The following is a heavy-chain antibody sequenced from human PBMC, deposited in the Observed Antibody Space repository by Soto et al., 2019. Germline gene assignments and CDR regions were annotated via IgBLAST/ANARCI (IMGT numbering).Heavy chain of an antibody. CDR3: ARECVDTVTSITIPFDY. V-gene: IGHV3-21*02. J-gene: IGHJ4*02. CDR2: ISSSASYM. Sequence: EVQLLQSGGGLVKPGGSPRLSCATSGFTFSRCDMNWVRQAPGKGLEGVSFISSSASYMYYADSVKGRFTISRDNSKKSLYLQMNSLRADDTAVYYCARECVDTVTSITIPFDYWGQGALVTVSS. D-gene: IGHD5-12*01. CDR1: GFTFSRCD.